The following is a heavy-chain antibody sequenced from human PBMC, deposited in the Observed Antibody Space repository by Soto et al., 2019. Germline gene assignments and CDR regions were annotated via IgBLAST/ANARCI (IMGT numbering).Heavy chain of an antibody. V-gene: IGHV1-46*01. CDR3: LTTQGTSPRADY. D-gene: IGHD1-1*01. CDR2: INPHGGST. J-gene: IGHJ4*01. Sequence: ASVKGSCKRRAYGFTSSYLNRLRQVPGSGLEWVGVINPHGGSTKYAQKFPVRITMMRDTSRSTVYIELSRLRADDTAIYYSLTTQGTSPRADYW. CDR1: AYGFTSSY.